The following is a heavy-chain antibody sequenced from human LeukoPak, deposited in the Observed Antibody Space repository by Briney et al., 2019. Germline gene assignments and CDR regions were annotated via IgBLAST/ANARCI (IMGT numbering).Heavy chain of an antibody. CDR1: GFSLTTSGVG. D-gene: IGHD6-13*01. CDR3: AHWSTAAAGKD. V-gene: IGHV2-5*02. Sequence: SGPTLVNPTQTLTLTCTFSGFSLTTSGVGVGWIRQPPGKALECLALIYWDDDKRYSPSLKSRLTITKDTSKNQVVLTMANMDPADTATYYCAHWSTAAAGKDWGQGTLVIVSS. J-gene: IGHJ4*02. CDR2: IYWDDDK.